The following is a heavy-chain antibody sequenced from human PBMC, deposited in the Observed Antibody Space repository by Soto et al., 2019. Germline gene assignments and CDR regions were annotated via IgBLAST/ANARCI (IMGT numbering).Heavy chain of an antibody. CDR1: GYTFSSYF. CDR2: ISAYNGNT. J-gene: IGHJ4*02. Sequence: VQLVHSGAEVKKPGASVKVSCKASGYTFSSYFISWVRQAPGQGLEWMGWISAYNGNTNYVQNFQGRVTMTTDTSTSTAYMELRSLRSDDTAVYYCAIDLPPVDYLGQGTLVTVSS. V-gene: IGHV1-18*01. CDR3: AIDLPPVDY.